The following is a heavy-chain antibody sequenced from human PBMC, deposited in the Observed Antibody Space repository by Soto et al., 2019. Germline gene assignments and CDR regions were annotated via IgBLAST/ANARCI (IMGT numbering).Heavy chain of an antibody. J-gene: IGHJ3*01. Sequence: QVQLVQSGAEVKKPGAPVKISCKASGYTFTDYYVYWVRKAPGQGLEWMGIINPSGGATTYAQRFQGRLTMTRDTSTSTLYIELSSLRSEDTALYYCARENYRNRVFDLWGQGTVVTVSS. CDR1: GYTFTDYY. CDR3: ARENYRNRVFDL. CDR2: INPSGGAT. D-gene: IGHD3-10*01. V-gene: IGHV1-46*01.